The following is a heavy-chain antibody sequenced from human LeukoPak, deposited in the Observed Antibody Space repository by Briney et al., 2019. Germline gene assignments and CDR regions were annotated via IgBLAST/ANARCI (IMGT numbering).Heavy chain of an antibody. Sequence: GGSLRLSCAASGFTFSSYSMNWVRQAPGKGLEWVSAISGRGGSTYYADSVKGRFTISRDNSKNTLYLQMNSLRAEDTDVYYCAKAARSGCPIGGYYYYMDVWGKGTTVTVSS. CDR2: ISGRGGST. J-gene: IGHJ6*03. D-gene: IGHD3-3*01. V-gene: IGHV3-23*01. CDR3: AKAARSGCPIGGYYYYMDV. CDR1: GFTFSSYS.